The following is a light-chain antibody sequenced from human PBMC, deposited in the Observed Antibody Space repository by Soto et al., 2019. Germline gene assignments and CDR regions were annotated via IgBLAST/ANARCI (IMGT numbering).Light chain of an antibody. CDR3: QQYGSSHT. CDR1: QSVSSSY. Sequence: EIVLTQSPGALSLSPGERATLSCRASQSVSSSYLAWYQQKPGQAPRPLIFGASTRATGIPDRFSGSGAGAYFNLTISRLEPADFGVYYCQQYGSSHTFGQGTRLEIK. V-gene: IGKV3-20*01. J-gene: IGKJ5*01. CDR2: GAS.